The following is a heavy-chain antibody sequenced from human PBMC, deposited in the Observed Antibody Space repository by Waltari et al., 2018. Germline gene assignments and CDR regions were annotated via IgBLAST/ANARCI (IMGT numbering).Heavy chain of an antibody. Sequence: EVQVVESGGTLVQPEGSLRLYCAASGLTFRGYSMPWVRQAPGKGLEWVSSIGGSGDTTYYANSVKGRFSISRDNSKNTVFLQMNSLRAEDTAVYYCATDWAGTSCNGDCLENWGQGTLVTVSS. D-gene: IGHD2-21*02. J-gene: IGHJ4*02. CDR3: ATDWAGTSCNGDCLEN. V-gene: IGHV3-23*04. CDR2: IGGSGDTT. CDR1: GLTFRGYS.